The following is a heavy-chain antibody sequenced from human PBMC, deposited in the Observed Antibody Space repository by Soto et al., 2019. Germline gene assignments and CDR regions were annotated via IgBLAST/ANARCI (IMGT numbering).Heavy chain of an antibody. CDR3: ARGGHQLVHYSSYYVMNV. CDR1: GGTFSSYA. J-gene: IGHJ6*02. D-gene: IGHD6-13*01. Sequence: QVQLVQSGAEVKKPGSSVKVSCKASGGTFSSYAISWVRQAPGQGLEWMGGIIPIFGTANYAQKFQGRVTITAKKSTRPAYRRLGSLRFKDTPVNYCARGGHQLVHYSSYYVMNVGAKGPRSPSP. V-gene: IGHV1-69*06. CDR2: IIPIFGTA.